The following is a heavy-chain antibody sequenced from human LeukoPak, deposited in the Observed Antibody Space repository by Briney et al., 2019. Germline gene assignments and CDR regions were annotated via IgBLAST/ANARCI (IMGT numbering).Heavy chain of an antibody. CDR3: ARAVGDCSSTSCYGNWFDP. J-gene: IGHJ5*02. D-gene: IGHD2-2*01. CDR2: ISSSGSTI. Sequence: GGSLRLSCAASGFTFSSYEMNWVRQAPGKGLEGVSYISSSGSTIYYADSVKGRFTISRDNAKNSLYLQMNSLRAEDTAVYYCARAVGDCSSTSCYGNWFDPWGQGTLVTVSS. CDR1: GFTFSSYE. V-gene: IGHV3-48*03.